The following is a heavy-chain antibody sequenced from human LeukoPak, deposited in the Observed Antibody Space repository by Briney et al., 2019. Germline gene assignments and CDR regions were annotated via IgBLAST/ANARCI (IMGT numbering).Heavy chain of an antibody. D-gene: IGHD6-19*01. J-gene: IGHJ4*01. V-gene: IGHV3-23*01. CDR1: GFTFSSYA. CDR3: AKGLHSSGWYYFDY. CDR2: ISGSGGST. Sequence: KSGGSLRLSCAASGFTFSSYAMSWVRQAPGKGLEWVSAISGSGGSTYYADSVKGRFTISRDNSKNTLYLQMNSLRAEDTAVYYCAKGLHSSGWYYFDYWGHGTLVTVSS.